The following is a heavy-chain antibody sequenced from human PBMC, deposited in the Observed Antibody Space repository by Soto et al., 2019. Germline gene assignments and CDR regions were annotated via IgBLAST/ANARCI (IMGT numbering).Heavy chain of an antibody. CDR2: INSDGSST. D-gene: IGHD3-10*01. J-gene: IGHJ6*02. V-gene: IGHV3-74*01. CDR1: VFTFSSYW. Sequence: TVGSLRLSCASSVFTFSSYWMHWVRQSPGKGLVWVSRINSDGSSTSYADSVKGRFTISRDNAKNTLYLQMNSLRAEDTAVYYCARDIERTMANPKHYGMDVWGQGTTVTVSS. CDR3: ARDIERTMANPKHYGMDV.